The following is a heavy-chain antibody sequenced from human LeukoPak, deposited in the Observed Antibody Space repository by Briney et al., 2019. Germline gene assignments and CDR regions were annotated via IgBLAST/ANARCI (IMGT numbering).Heavy chain of an antibody. CDR2: LSDSGGST. Sequence: GGSLRLSCAASGFTFSSCGMSWVRQAPGKGLEWVSALSDSGGSTFYADSVKGRFTISRDNSKNTLYLQMNRLRAEDTAVYYCAIGPGGVFHYWGQGTLVIVSS. D-gene: IGHD4-23*01. J-gene: IGHJ4*02. V-gene: IGHV3-23*01. CDR3: AIGPGGVFHY. CDR1: GFTFSSCG.